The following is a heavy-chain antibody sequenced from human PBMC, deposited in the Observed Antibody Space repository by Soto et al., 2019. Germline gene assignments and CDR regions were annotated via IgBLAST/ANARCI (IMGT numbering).Heavy chain of an antibody. CDR1: GFTFDDYA. V-gene: IGHV3-9*01. Sequence: PGGSLRLSCAASGFTFDDYAMHWVRQAPGKGLEWVSGISWNSGSIGYADSVKGRFTISRDNAKNSLYLQMNSLRAEDTALYYCAKEPYMTTVTTFYDYWGQGTLVTVSS. CDR3: AKEPYMTTVTTFYDY. J-gene: IGHJ4*02. D-gene: IGHD4-17*01. CDR2: ISWNSGSI.